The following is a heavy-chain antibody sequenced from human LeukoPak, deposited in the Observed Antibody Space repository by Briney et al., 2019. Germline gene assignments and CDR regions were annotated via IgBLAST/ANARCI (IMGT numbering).Heavy chain of an antibody. Sequence: GGSLRLSCAASGFTVSNNYMTWVRQAPGKGLEWVSVIYGGGSTNYADSVKGRFIISRDNAKNTFYLQMNSLRAEDTALYYCARPYCGGDCYTDYWGQGTLVTVSS. CDR1: GFTVSNNY. D-gene: IGHD2-21*02. CDR2: IYGGGST. V-gene: IGHV3-66*04. CDR3: ARPYCGGDCYTDY. J-gene: IGHJ4*02.